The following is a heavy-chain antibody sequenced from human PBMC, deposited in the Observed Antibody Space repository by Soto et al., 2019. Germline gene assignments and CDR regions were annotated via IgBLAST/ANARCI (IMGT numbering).Heavy chain of an antibody. CDR2: IIPIFGTA. J-gene: IGHJ5*02. Sequence: ASVKVSCKASGGTFSSYAISWVRQAPGQGLEWMGGIIPIFGTANYAQKFQGRVTITADESTSTAYMELSSLRSEDTAVYYCARGAQLVLGWFDPWGQGTLVTVS. V-gene: IGHV1-69*13. CDR1: GGTFSSYA. D-gene: IGHD6-13*01. CDR3: ARGAQLVLGWFDP.